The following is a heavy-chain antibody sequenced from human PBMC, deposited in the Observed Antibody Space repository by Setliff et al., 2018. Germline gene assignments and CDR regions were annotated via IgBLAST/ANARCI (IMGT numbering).Heavy chain of an antibody. CDR2: IYYSGTT. V-gene: IGHV4-39*07. Sequence: SETLSLTCTVSGGSISSSDFYWGWIRQPPGKGLEWIGSIYYSGTTYYNPSLKSPVTISIDTSKNQFSLQLSSVTAADTAVYYCARDRTYYGSGTYTRWFDYWGQGTLVTVSS. CDR1: GGSISSSDFY. D-gene: IGHD3-10*01. CDR3: ARDRTYYGSGTYTRWFDY. J-gene: IGHJ4*02.